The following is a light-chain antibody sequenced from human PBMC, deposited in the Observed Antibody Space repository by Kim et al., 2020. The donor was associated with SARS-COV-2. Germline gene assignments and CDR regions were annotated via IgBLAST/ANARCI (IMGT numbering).Light chain of an antibody. J-gene: IGKJ2*03. CDR3: QQYGSSYS. V-gene: IGKV3-20*01. CDR2: FTS. CDR1: QSVSGGD. Sequence: LSPGERATLSCRASQSVSGGDLAWYQQKPGQSPRLLVYFTSTRATGIPDRFSGSGSGTDFTLTISSLEPEDSAVYYCQQYGSSYSFGQGTKVDIK.